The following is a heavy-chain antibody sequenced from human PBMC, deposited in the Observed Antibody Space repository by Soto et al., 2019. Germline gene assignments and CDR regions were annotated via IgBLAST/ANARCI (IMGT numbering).Heavy chain of an antibody. CDR1: GGTFSSYA. D-gene: IGHD2-2*01. Sequence: QVQLVQSGAEVKKPGSSVKVSCKASGGTFSSYAISWVRQAPGQGLEWMGGITPISDTTNYAQKFQGRVTITADESTSTAYMELSSLRSEDTAVYYCARSQGSSTSLEIYYYYYYGMDVWGQGTTVTVCS. CDR3: ARSQGSSTSLEIYYYYYYGMDV. CDR2: ITPISDTT. J-gene: IGHJ6*02. V-gene: IGHV1-69*01.